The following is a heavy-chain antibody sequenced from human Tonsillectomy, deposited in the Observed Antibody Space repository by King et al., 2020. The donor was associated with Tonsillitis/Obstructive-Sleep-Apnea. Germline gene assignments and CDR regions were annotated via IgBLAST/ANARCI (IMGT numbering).Heavy chain of an antibody. Sequence: QLQESGPGLVKPSQTLSLTCTVSGGSISSGGYYWSWLRQHPGKGLEWIGYIYYSGSTYYNPAPNILVTISVDTSKNQFSLGLSSVTAADTAVYYCARGYCSSTSCLYAFDIWGQGTMVTVSS. CDR2: IYYSGST. CDR3: ARGYCSSTSCLYAFDI. CDR1: GGSISSGGYY. J-gene: IGHJ3*02. D-gene: IGHD2-2*01. V-gene: IGHV4-31*01.